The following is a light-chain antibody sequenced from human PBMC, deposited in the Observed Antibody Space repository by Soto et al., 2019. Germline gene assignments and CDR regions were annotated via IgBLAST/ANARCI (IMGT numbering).Light chain of an antibody. CDR3: QQLNGSPWT. CDR1: QTSATY. Sequence: DIQMTQSPSSLSASVGDRVTITCRASQTSATYINWYQQKSGSAPRLLIYEASGLQSGVPSRFSGSGSGTHFVLTISNFQPEDSATYYCQQLNGSPWTFGQGTKVDIK. V-gene: IGKV1-39*01. J-gene: IGKJ1*01. CDR2: EAS.